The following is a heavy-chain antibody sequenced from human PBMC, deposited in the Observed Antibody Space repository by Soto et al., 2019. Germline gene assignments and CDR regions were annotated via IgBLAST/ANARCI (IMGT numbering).Heavy chain of an antibody. D-gene: IGHD1-7*01. J-gene: IGHJ3*02. CDR1: GYIFTSYT. CDR2: VSAYTGET. V-gene: IGHV1-18*04. CDR3: ARGGNWNYVGAFDI. Sequence: QVQLVQSGPEVKKPGASVKLSCKASGYIFTSYTVTWVRQAPGQGLEWMGWVSAYTGETQYAQRFHGTVTMPTNTSTRTAYMEMRGLKSADTAVYYCARGGNWNYVGAFDIWGQGTMVTVSS.